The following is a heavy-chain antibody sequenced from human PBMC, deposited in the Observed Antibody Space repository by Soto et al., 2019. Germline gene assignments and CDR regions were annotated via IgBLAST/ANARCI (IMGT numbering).Heavy chain of an antibody. J-gene: IGHJ4*02. CDR1: GFTFSSYG. CDR3: AKEVGGSARFSPFDY. D-gene: IGHD2-2*01. V-gene: IGHV3-30*18. Sequence: GGSLRLSCAASGFTFSSYGMHWVRQAPGKGLEWVAVISYDGSNKYYADSVKGRFTISRDNSKNTLYLQMNSLRAEDTAVYYCAKEVGGSARFSPFDYWGQGTLVTVSS. CDR2: ISYDGSNK.